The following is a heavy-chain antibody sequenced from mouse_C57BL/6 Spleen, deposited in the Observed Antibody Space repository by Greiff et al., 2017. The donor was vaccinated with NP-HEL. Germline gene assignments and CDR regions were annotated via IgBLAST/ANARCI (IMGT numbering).Heavy chain of an antibody. CDR2: IDPSDSYT. Sequence: VQLQQPGAELVRPGTSVKLSCKASGYTFTSYWMHWVKQRPGQGLEWIGVIDPSDSYTNYNQKFKGKATLTVDTSSSTAYMQLSSLTSEDSAVYYCARTYGSSYFDYWGQGTTLTVSS. J-gene: IGHJ2*01. D-gene: IGHD1-1*01. V-gene: IGHV1-59*01. CDR3: ARTYGSSYFDY. CDR1: GYTFTSYW.